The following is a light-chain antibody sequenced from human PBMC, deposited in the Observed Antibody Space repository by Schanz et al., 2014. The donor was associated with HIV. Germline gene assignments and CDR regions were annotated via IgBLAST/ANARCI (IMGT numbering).Light chain of an antibody. CDR1: SSDVGGYNR. V-gene: IGLV2-18*01. CDR3: AAWDDSLNGYV. Sequence: QSALTQPPSVSGSPGQLVTISCTGTSSDVGGYNRVSWFQQSPGTAPKLMIYEVSDRPSGVPVRFFGSKSGNTASLTISGLQTEDEADYYCAAWDDSLNGYVFGTGTKLT. CDR2: EVS. J-gene: IGLJ1*01.